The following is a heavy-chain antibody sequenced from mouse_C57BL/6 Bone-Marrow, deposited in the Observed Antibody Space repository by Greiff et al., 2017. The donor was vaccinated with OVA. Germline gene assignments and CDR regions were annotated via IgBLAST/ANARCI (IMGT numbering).Heavy chain of an antibody. D-gene: IGHD2-2*01. J-gene: IGHJ1*03. V-gene: IGHV1-69*01. CDR2: IDPSDSYT. CDR1: GYTFTSYW. Sequence: VQLQQPGAELVMPGASVKLSCKASGYTFTSYWMHWVKQRPGQGLEWIGEIDPSDSYTNYNQKFKGKSTLTVDKSSSTAYMQLSSLTSEDSAVYYCARAGVSRGYFDVWGTGTTATVSS. CDR3: ARAGVSRGYFDV.